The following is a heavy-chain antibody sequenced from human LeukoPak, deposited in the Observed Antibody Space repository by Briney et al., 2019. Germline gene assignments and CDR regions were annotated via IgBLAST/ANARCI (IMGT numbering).Heavy chain of an antibody. CDR3: AKDDDGYY. CDR1: GFTFSKSW. J-gene: IGHJ4*02. Sequence: GGSLRLSCAASGFTFSKSWMSWVRQTPGKGLEWVANIKEDGSAQYYGDSVKGRFTISRDNAKNSLYLQMNNLRDEDTAVYYCAKDDDGYYWGQGILVTVSS. D-gene: IGHD3-3*01. V-gene: IGHV3-7*04. CDR2: IKEDGSAQ.